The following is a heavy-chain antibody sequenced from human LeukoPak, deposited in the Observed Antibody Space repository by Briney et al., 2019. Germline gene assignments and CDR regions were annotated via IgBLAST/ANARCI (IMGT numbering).Heavy chain of an antibody. CDR3: AKDIGYDSSGYSGFYFDY. V-gene: IGHV3-43*02. Sequence: GGSLRLSCAASGFTFDDYAMHWVRQAPGKGLEWVSLISGDGGSTYCADSVKGRFTISRDNSKNSLYLQMNSLRTGDTALYYCAKDIGYDSSGYSGFYFDYWGQGTLVTVSS. J-gene: IGHJ4*02. CDR1: GFTFDDYA. CDR2: ISGDGGST. D-gene: IGHD3-22*01.